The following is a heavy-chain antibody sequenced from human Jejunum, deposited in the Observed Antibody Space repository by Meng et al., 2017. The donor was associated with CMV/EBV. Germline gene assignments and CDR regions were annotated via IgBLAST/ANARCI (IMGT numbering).Heavy chain of an antibody. J-gene: IGHJ5*02. V-gene: IGHV3-23*03. CDR3: AKAESSAWYSSDH. Sequence: AGFTFNTYAMSWVRQAPGKGLEWVSVIYSGGSTTYYADSVKGRFTISRDNSKNTLYLQMNSLRAEDTAIYYCAKAESSAWYSSDHWGQGTLVTVSS. D-gene: IGHD2-21*01. CDR1: GFTFNTYA. CDR2: IYSGGSTT.